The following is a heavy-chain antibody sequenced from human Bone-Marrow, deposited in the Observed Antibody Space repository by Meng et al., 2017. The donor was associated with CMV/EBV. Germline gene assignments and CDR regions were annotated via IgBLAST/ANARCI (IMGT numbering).Heavy chain of an antibody. Sequence: GGSLRLSCAASGFTFSNYAMSWVRQAPGKGLEWVSVIYSGGSSAYYADSVKGRFTISRDNSKNTLYLQMNSLRAEDTAVYYCASVGRRYCSGGSCSHFDYWGQGTLVTVSS. J-gene: IGHJ4*02. CDR2: IYSGGSSA. CDR3: ASVGRRYCSGGSCSHFDY. V-gene: IGHV3-23*03. D-gene: IGHD2-15*01. CDR1: GFTFSNYA.